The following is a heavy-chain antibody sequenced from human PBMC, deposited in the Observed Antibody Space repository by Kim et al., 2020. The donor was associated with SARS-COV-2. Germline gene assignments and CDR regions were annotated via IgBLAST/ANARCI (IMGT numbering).Heavy chain of an antibody. J-gene: IGHJ6*02. CDR1: GYTFTSYA. CDR2: INAGNGNT. Sequence: ASVKVSCKASGYTFTSYAMHWVRQAPGQRLEWMGWINAGNGNTKYSQKFQGRVTITRDTSASTAYMELSSLRSEDTAVYYCARDLSQYYYDSSGYLDGMDVWGQGTTVTVSS. V-gene: IGHV1-3*01. D-gene: IGHD3-22*01. CDR3: ARDLSQYYYDSSGYLDGMDV.